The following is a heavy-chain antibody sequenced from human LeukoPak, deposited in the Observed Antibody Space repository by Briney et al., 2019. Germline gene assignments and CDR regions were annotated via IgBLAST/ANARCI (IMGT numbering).Heavy chain of an antibody. CDR3: ARDKGTEGLLPRGDWYFDL. CDR1: GITFSSYS. CDR2: ISSSSTYI. J-gene: IGHJ2*01. V-gene: IGHV3-21*01. D-gene: IGHD3-3*01. Sequence: GGSLRLSCAASGITFSSYSMNWVRQAPGEGLEWVSSISSSSTYIYYAGSVNGRFTISTDNAQNSLFLQMNSLRAEDTAVYYCARDKGTEGLLPRGDWYFDLWGRGTLVTVSS.